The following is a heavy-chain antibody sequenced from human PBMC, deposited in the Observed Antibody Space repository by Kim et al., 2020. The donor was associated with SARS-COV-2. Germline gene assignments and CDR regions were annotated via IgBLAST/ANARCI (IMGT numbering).Heavy chain of an antibody. Sequence: GGVPRLSCEASGFVFSSYVMHWVRQAPGKGLEWVALMSNDGYSKYYAESVEGRFTISRDNSKNTLELQMNSLRVEDTAVYYCARDSRGHLNLWSLDSWGQGTLVTVSS. CDR3: ARDSRGHLNLWSLDS. CDR2: MSNDGYSK. J-gene: IGHJ4*02. D-gene: IGHD3-10*01. CDR1: GFVFSSYV. V-gene: IGHV3-30*03.